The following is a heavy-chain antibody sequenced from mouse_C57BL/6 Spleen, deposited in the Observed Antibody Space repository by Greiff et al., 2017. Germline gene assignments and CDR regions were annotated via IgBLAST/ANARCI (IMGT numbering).Heavy chain of an antibody. CDR3: ASRFAY. CDR2: ISSGSSTI. V-gene: IGHV5-17*01. J-gene: IGHJ3*01. CDR1: GFTFSDYG. Sequence: EVKLVESGGGLVKPGGSLKLSCAASGFTFSDYGMHWVRQAPEKGLAWVAYISSGSSTIYYADTVKGRFTISRDNAKNTLFLQMTSLKSEDTAMYYCASRFAYWGQGTLVTVSA.